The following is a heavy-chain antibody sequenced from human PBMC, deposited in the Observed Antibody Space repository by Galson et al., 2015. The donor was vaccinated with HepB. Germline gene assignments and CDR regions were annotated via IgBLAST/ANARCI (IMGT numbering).Heavy chain of an antibody. V-gene: IGHV3-49*03. CDR1: GFTFGDYA. J-gene: IGHJ6*03. Sequence: SLRLSCAASGFTFGDYAISWFRQAPGKGLEWVSFIRSEAFGATREYAASVKGRFSFSRDDSRSIAYLQMNSLKTEDTAVYYCSRVSSQGNSYYYYMDVWGKGTTVTVSS. D-gene: IGHD2-2*01. CDR2: IRSEAFGATR. CDR3: SRVSSQGNSYYYYMDV.